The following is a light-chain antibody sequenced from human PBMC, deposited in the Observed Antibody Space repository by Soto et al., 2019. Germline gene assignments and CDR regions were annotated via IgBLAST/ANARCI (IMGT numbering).Light chain of an antibody. J-gene: IGLJ1*01. CDR3: QSYDNSLSGPV. CDR1: SSNIGAGYD. CDR2: GDT. Sequence: QSVLTQPPSVSGAPGQRVTISCTGSSSNIGAGYDAHSYQQLPGKVPKLLIYGDTNRPSGVPDRFSGSKSVTSASLAITGLQPEDEADYYCQSYDNSLSGPVFGPGTKLTVL. V-gene: IGLV1-40*01.